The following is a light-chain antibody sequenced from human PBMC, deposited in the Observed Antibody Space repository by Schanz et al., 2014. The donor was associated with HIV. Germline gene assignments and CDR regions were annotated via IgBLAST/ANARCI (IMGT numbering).Light chain of an antibody. Sequence: EIVMTQSPATLSVSPGERATLSCRASQSVSSNLAWYQQKPGQAPTLLIYASSIRASGIPDRFSGSGSGADFTLTISGLEPEDFAVYYCHHYGGSFGPGTKVDIK. J-gene: IGKJ3*01. CDR1: QSVSSN. V-gene: IGKV3-20*01. CDR2: ASS. CDR3: HHYGGS.